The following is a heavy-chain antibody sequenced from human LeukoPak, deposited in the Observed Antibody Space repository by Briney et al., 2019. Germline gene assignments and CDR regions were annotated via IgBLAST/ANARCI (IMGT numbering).Heavy chain of an antibody. CDR2: IYVGDSDI. D-gene: IGHD5-18*01. CDR3: ARHGYSYGLSFDY. V-gene: IGHV5-51*01. CDR1: GYSFSSYY. Sequence: GESLKISFKGSGYSFSSYYIDWVRQMPGKGLEWMGVIYVGDSDIRYSPSFQGQVTISVDKSISTAYLQWSSLKASDTAIYFCARHGYSYGLSFDYWGQGTLVTVSS. J-gene: IGHJ4*02.